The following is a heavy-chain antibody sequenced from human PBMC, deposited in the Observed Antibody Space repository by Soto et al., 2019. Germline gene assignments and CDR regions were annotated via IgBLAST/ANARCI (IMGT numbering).Heavy chain of an antibody. D-gene: IGHD3-9*01. J-gene: IGHJ4*02. CDR1: GFTVSNNY. CDR3: ARDMGVTGYYHYFDN. CDR2: IYSGGYT. V-gene: IGHV3-53*01. Sequence: GGSLRLSCAVSGFTVSNNYVSWVRQAPGKGLEGVSVIYSGGYTAYGDSAKGRFTISRDNSKNTLYLQMTSLRAEDTAVYYCARDMGVTGYYHYFDNWGLGTLVTVSS.